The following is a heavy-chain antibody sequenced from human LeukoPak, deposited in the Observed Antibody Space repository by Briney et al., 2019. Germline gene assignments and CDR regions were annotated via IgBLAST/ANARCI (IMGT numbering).Heavy chain of an antibody. CDR2: ISYDGSKK. CDR3: ARGSDGWFAFDY. D-gene: IGHD6-19*01. V-gene: IGHV3-30*03. CDR1: GFTFRNYG. Sequence: GGSLRLSCAASGFTFRNYGMHWVRQAPGKGLEWVSVISYDGSKKYRADSVKGRFTTSRDNSKHTLYLQMNSLRGEDTAVYYCARGSDGWFAFDYWGQGILVTVSS. J-gene: IGHJ4*02.